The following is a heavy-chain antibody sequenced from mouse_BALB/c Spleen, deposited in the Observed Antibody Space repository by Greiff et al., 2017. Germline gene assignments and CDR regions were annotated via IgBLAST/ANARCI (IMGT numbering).Heavy chain of an antibody. D-gene: IGHD1-1*01. Sequence: EVQRVESGPELVKPGASVKISCKTSGYTFTEYTMHWVKQSHGKSLEWIGGINPNNGGTSYNQKFKGKATLTVDKSSSTAYMELRSLTSEDSAVYYCALTTVVATKGYYYAMDYWGQGTSVTVSS. CDR2: INPNNGGT. CDR1: GYTFTEYT. CDR3: ALTTVVATKGYYYAMDY. J-gene: IGHJ4*01. V-gene: IGHV1-18*01.